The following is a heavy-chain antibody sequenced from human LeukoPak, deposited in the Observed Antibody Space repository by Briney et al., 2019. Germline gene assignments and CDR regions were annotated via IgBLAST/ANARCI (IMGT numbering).Heavy chain of an antibody. V-gene: IGHV3-23*01. D-gene: IGHD1-1*01. CDR3: GKEPSWNDKVSDAFDI. CDR1: GFTFKNYA. J-gene: IGHJ3*02. CDR2: ISGSGGISGSGGNT. Sequence: PGGSLRLSCAAPGFTFKNYAMSWVRQAPGKGLEYVSGISGSGGISGSGGNTYYADSVKGRFSISRDDSKNTLYLQMGNLRAEDTAVYYCGKEPSWNDKVSDAFDIWGQGTMVTVSS.